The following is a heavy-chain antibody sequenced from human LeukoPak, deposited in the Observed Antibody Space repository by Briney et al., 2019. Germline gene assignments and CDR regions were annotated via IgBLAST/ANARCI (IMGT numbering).Heavy chain of an antibody. J-gene: IGHJ6*02. CDR2: ISGSGGSA. CDR1: GFTFSNYG. V-gene: IGHV3-23*01. CDR3: AKDRTPSVSGLYYYYGMDV. Sequence: PGGSLRLSCAASGFTFSNYGMSWVRQAPGKGLEWVSSISGSGGSAYYADSVKGRFTISRDNSKNTLNLQMNSLRIEDTAVYYCAKDRTPSVSGLYYYYGMDVWGQGTTVTVSS. D-gene: IGHD6-19*01.